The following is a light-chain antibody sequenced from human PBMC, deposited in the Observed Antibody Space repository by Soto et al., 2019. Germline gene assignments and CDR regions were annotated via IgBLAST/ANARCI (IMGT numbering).Light chain of an antibody. CDR1: QSVSSN. Sequence: EIVMTQSPATLSVSPGERATLSCRASQSVSSNLAWYQQKPGQAPRLLIYDACTRATGIPARFSGSGSGTEYTLTISSLQSEDSAVYYCQQCSWHPFTVTFGGGTKVEIK. CDR2: DAC. J-gene: IGKJ4*01. V-gene: IGKV3-15*01. CDR3: QQCSWHPFTVT.